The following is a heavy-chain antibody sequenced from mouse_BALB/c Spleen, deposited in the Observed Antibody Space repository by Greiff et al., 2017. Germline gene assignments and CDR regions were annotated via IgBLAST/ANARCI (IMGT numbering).Heavy chain of an antibody. V-gene: IGHV1-53*01. Sequence: VQLQQPGAELVKPGASVKLSCKASGYTFTSYYMYWVKQRPGQGLEWIGGINPSNGGTNFNEKFKSKATLTVDKSSSTAYMELRSLTSEDTAVYYCARRRAYDGYWWYFDVWGAGTTVTVSS. CDR1: GYTFTSYY. CDR3: ARRRAYDGYWWYFDV. CDR2: INPSNGGT. J-gene: IGHJ1*01. D-gene: IGHD2-3*01.